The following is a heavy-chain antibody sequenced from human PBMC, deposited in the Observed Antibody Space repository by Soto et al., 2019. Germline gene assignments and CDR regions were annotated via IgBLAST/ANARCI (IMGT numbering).Heavy chain of an antibody. Sequence: QVQLVQSGAEVKEPGSSVKVSCQSSGGTFSTYAFTWLRQAPGQRLEWMGGIIPIFGAANYAQKFQGRVYISADESTTTAFMELSSMRSEDTAVYYCARGSERIYFQDWGQGTRVTVSS. V-gene: IGHV1-69*01. CDR3: ARGSERIYFQD. D-gene: IGHD6-19*01. J-gene: IGHJ1*01. CDR2: IIPIFGAA. CDR1: GGTFSTYA.